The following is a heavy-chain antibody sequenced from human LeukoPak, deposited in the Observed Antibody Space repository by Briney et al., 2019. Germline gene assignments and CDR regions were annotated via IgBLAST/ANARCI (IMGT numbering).Heavy chain of an antibody. J-gene: IGHJ4*02. CDR3: ARDLDPFGNSPPFDY. Sequence: GGSLRLSCAASGFTVSSNYMSWVRQAPGKGLEWVSVIYSGGSTYYADSVKGRFTISRDNSKNTLYLQMNSLRAEDTAVYYCARDLDPFGNSPPFDYWGQGTLVTVSS. D-gene: IGHD4-23*01. CDR2: IYSGGST. CDR1: GFTVSSNY. V-gene: IGHV3-53*01.